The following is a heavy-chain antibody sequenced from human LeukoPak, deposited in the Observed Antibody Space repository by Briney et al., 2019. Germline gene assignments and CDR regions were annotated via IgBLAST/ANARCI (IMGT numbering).Heavy chain of an antibody. Sequence: PSETLSLTCTVSGGSISTNSYYWSWIRQPPGKGLEWIGYIYYSGSTNYNPSLKSRVTISVDTSKNQFSLKLSSVTAADTAVYYCARVQAVAGTRAFDIWGQGTMVTVSS. V-gene: IGHV4-61*01. CDR3: ARVQAVAGTRAFDI. CDR1: GGSISTNSYY. D-gene: IGHD6-19*01. J-gene: IGHJ3*02. CDR2: IYYSGST.